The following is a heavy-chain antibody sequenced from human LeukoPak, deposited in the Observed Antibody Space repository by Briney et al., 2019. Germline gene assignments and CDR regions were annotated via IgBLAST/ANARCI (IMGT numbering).Heavy chain of an antibody. CDR2: ISSSSSYI. J-gene: IGHJ4*02. D-gene: IGHD4/OR15-4a*01. V-gene: IGHV3-21*01. Sequence: GGSLRLSCAASGFTFSSYSMNWVRQAPGKGLEWVSSISSSSSYIYYADSVKGRFTISRDNAKNSLYLQMNSLRAEDTAVYYCARELTIGNSRDYWGQGTLVTVSS. CDR3: ARELTIGNSRDY. CDR1: GFTFSSYS.